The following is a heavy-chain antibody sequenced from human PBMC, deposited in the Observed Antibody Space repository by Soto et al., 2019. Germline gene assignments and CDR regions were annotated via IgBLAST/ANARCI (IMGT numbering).Heavy chain of an antibody. CDR2: IYYSGST. J-gene: IGHJ6*02. V-gene: IGHV4-31*03. CDR1: GGSISSGGYY. D-gene: IGHD4-17*01. CDR3: ARVGTTVTTSSDYYYGMDV. Sequence: QVQLQESGPGLVKPSQTLSLTCTVSGGSISSGGYYWSWIRQHPGKGLEWIGYIYYSGSTYYNPSLKSRVTISVDTSKHQFSLQLSSVTAADTAVYYCARVGTTVTTSSDYYYGMDVWGQGTTVTVSS.